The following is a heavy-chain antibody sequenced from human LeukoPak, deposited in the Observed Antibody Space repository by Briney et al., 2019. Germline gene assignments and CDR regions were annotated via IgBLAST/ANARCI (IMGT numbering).Heavy chain of an antibody. Sequence: SETLSLICTVSGGSISSYYWSWIRQPPGKGLEWIGYIYYSGSTNYNPSLKSRVTISVDTSKNQFSLKLSSVTAADTAVYYCARDLGGSYYDYWGQGTLVTVSS. CDR3: ARDLGGSYYDY. CDR2: IYYSGST. CDR1: GGSISSYY. V-gene: IGHV4-59*01. J-gene: IGHJ4*02. D-gene: IGHD1-26*01.